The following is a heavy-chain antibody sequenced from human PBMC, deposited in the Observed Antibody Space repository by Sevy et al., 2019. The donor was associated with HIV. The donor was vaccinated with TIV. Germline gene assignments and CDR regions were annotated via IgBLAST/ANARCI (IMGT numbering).Heavy chain of an antibody. J-gene: IGHJ4*02. V-gene: IGHV3-7*04. Sequence: GGSLRLSCAASGFTFSRYWMRWVRQAPGKGLEWVASIKHDGSEKYYVDSVKGRFSISIDNAKNSLYLQMSSPRAEDTAVYYCARAHNDSSDYYSRSFDYWGQGTLVTVSS. CDR3: ARAHNDSSDYYSRSFDY. CDR2: IKHDGSEK. CDR1: GFTFSRYW. D-gene: IGHD3-22*01.